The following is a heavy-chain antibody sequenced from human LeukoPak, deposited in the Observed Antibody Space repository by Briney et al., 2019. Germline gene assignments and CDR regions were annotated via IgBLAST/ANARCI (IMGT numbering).Heavy chain of an antibody. Sequence: SETLSLTCSVSGASISDFKWNWFRQSPGRGLEWIGCIYDSGSTNYNPSLKSRVTISVVTSKKEFLLNLTSVTAADTAVYYCAREGLVSWGFDPWGQGTLATVSS. CDR2: IYDSGST. J-gene: IGHJ5*02. CDR3: AREGLVSWGFDP. D-gene: IGHD1-26*01. CDR1: GASISDFK. V-gene: IGHV4-59*01.